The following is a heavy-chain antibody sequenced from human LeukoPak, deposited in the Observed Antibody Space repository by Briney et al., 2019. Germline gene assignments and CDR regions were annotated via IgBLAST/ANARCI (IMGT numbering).Heavy chain of an antibody. CDR2: ISYDGTDE. J-gene: IGHJ4*02. CDR1: GFSFSNYA. V-gene: IGHV3-30*04. D-gene: IGHD6-19*01. CDR3: ARENRGWFPAY. Sequence: GGSLRLSCAASGFSFSNYAMHWVRQAPGKGLEWVALISYDGTDEYYADSVEGRFTISRDNVKNTVSLQMNSLRVEDTAVYYCARENRGWFPAYWGQGTLVTVSS.